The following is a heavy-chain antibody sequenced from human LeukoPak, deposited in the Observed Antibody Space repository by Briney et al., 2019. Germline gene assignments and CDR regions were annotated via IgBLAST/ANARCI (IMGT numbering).Heavy chain of an antibody. D-gene: IGHD5-12*01. CDR3: AREYSGYGSDY. CDR2: INPSGGST. V-gene: IGHV1-46*03. J-gene: IGHJ4*02. Sequence: ASVKVSCKASGYTFTSYYMRWVRQAPGQGLEWMGIINPSGGSTSYAQKFQGRVTMTRDTSTSTVYMELSSLRSEDTAVYYCAREYSGYGSDYWGQGTLVTVSS. CDR1: GYTFTSYY.